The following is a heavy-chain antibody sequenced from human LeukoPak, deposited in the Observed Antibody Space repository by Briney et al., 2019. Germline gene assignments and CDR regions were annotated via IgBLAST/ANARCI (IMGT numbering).Heavy chain of an antibody. D-gene: IGHD3-22*01. CDR1: GGTFSSYA. CDR3: ARGTYDSSGYYYNYYMDV. J-gene: IGHJ6*03. CDR2: IIPIFGTA. V-gene: IGHV1-69*06. Sequence: SVKVSCKASGGTFSSYAISWVRQAPGQGLEWMGGIIPIFGTANYAQKFQGRVTITADKSTSTAYMELSSLRSEDTAVYYCARGTYDSSGYYYNYYMDVWGKGTTVTVSS.